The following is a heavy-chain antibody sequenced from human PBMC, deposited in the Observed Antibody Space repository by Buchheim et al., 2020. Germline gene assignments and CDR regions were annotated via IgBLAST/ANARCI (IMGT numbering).Heavy chain of an antibody. D-gene: IGHD3-10*01. CDR3: ARHTGAGNNWFDP. CDR1: GGSISSYY. V-gene: IGHV4-59*01. J-gene: IGHJ5*02. CDR2: IYYSGST. Sequence: QVQLQESGPGLVKPSETLSLTCTVSGGSISSYYWSWIRQPPGKGLEWIGYIYYSGSTNYNPSLKSRVTISVDTSKNQFSLKLSSVAAADTAVYYCARHTGAGNNWFDPWGQGTL.